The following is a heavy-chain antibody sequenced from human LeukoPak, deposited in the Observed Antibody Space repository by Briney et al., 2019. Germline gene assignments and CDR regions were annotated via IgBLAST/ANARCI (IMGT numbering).Heavy chain of an antibody. Sequence: PGGSLRLSCAVSGLAFSGFAMSWVRQAPGKGLEWVAVKSYDGSNKYYADSVKGRFTISRDNSKNTLYLQMNSLRAEDTAVYYCARSMAGYYYDSSGPLDYWGQGTLVTVSS. CDR3: ARSMAGYYYDSSGPLDY. J-gene: IGHJ4*02. CDR1: GLAFSGFA. CDR2: KSYDGSNK. V-gene: IGHV3-30*04. D-gene: IGHD3-22*01.